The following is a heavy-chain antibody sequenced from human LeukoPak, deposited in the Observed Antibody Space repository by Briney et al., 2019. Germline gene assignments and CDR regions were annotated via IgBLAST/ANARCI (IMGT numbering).Heavy chain of an antibody. CDR3: ARGRRIAARGWFDP. J-gene: IGHJ5*02. Sequence: SQTLSLTCAVYGGSFSGYYWSWIRQPPGKGLEWIGGINHSGSTNYNPSLKSRVTISVDTSKNQFSLKLSSVTAADTAVYYCARGRRIAARGWFDPWGQGTLVTVSS. CDR2: INHSGST. D-gene: IGHD6-6*01. CDR1: GGSFSGYY. V-gene: IGHV4-34*01.